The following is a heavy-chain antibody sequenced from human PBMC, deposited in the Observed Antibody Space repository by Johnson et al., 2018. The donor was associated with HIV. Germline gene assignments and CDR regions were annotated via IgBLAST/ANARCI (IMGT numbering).Heavy chain of an antibody. CDR1: GFTFSSYA. D-gene: IGHD3-22*01. CDR3: ASLLYYYDSSGYLRDI. Sequence: QVQLMESGGGVVQPGRSLRLSCAASGFTFSSYAMHWVRQAPGKGLEWVAVISYDGSNKYYADSVKGRFTISRDNSKNTLYLQMNSLRAEDTAVYYCASLLYYYDSSGYLRDIWGQGTMVTVSS. V-gene: IGHV3-30-3*01. J-gene: IGHJ3*02. CDR2: ISYDGSNK.